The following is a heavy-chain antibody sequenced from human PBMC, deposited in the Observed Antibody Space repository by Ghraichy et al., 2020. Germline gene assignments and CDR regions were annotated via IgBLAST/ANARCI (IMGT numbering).Heavy chain of an antibody. CDR1: GDSISSSGYF. V-gene: IGHV4-39*01. J-gene: IGHJ4*02. CDR2: MYYGGDT. Sequence: SETLSLTCSVSGDSISSSGYFWDWIRQPTGKGPEGIGSMYYGGDTYYNPSLKSRVTISADTSKNQFSLNLRSVTAADTSVYYCARPFASSWPIFDHWGQGILVTVS. CDR3: ARPFASSWPIFDH. D-gene: IGHD6-13*01.